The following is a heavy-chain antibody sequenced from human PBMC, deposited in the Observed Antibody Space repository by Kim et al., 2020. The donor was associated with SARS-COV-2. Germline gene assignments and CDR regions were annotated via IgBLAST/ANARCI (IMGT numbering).Heavy chain of an antibody. V-gene: IGHV1-69*01. Sequence: AQKYQGRVKITADESTSTAYMELSSLRSEDTAVYYCARADVVVTTTLGYWGQGTLVTVSS. D-gene: IGHD2-21*02. CDR3: ARADVVVTTTLGY. J-gene: IGHJ4*02.